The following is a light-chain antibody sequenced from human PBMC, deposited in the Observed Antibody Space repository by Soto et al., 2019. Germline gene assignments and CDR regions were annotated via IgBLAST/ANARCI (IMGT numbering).Light chain of an antibody. Sequence: IQLTQSPTSLAASVGDRVTVTCRASQDIRNYLAWYQQKPGKAPKLLICDASTLYSGVPSRFSGSGSGTDFTLTISCLQPEDFAAYYCQQLRSYPATFGGGTKVDI. CDR1: QDIRNY. CDR2: DAS. V-gene: IGKV1-9*01. CDR3: QQLRSYPAT. J-gene: IGKJ4*01.